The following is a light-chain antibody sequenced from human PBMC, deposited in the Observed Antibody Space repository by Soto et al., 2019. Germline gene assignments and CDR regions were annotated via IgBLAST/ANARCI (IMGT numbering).Light chain of an antibody. V-gene: IGKV3-11*01. Sequence: EIVLTQSPATLSLSPGERATLSCRASQSVSSYLAWYQQKPGQAPRLLIYDASNRATGIPARFSGSGSGTDFTLTISSLEPDFFAVYYCPEIKNFSMVDFGGGKIVEI. CDR1: QSVSSY. CDR3: PEIKNFSMVD. CDR2: DAS. J-gene: IGKJ4*01.